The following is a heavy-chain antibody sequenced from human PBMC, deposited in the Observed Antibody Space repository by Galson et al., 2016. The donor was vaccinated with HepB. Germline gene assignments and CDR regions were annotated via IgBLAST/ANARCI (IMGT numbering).Heavy chain of an antibody. Sequence: LRLSCAASGFTFNVYWMTWVRQAPGKGLEWVANIKQDGNEKHYVDSVKGRFTISRDNANVSLHLEMNSLRAEDTAVYYCARRFPRYDILTDDYYYHLDVWGKGTTVTVSS. V-gene: IGHV3-7*03. J-gene: IGHJ6*03. D-gene: IGHD3-9*01. CDR1: GFTFNVYW. CDR3: ARRFPRYDILTDDYYYHLDV. CDR2: IKQDGNEK.